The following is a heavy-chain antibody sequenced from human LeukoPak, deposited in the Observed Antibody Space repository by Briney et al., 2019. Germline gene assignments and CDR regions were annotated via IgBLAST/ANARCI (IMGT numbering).Heavy chain of an antibody. D-gene: IGHD6-19*01. CDR2: IKQDGSEK. CDR3: ASKQWLVSDFDY. CDR1: EFSVGSNY. Sequence: PGGSLRLSCAASEFSVGSNYMTWVRQAPGKGLEWVAKIKQDGSEKYYVDSVKGRFTISRDNAKNSLYLQMNSLRAEDTAVYYCASKQWLVSDFDYWGQGTLVTVSS. V-gene: IGHV3-7*01. J-gene: IGHJ4*02.